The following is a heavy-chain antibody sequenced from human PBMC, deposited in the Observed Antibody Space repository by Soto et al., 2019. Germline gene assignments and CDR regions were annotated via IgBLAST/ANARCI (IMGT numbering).Heavy chain of an antibody. CDR2: ISASGYSA. V-gene: IGHV3-23*01. D-gene: IGHD1-26*01. CDR1: GLAFSNYA. Sequence: GGSLRLSYAASGLAFSNYAISWVRQAPGKGLEWVSTISASGYSAYYGGAVKGRFTTSRDNSKSTLYLQMNRLRADDTAVYYCANGEQPWEPFDPLGLGP. CDR3: ANGEQPWEPFDP. J-gene: IGHJ5*02.